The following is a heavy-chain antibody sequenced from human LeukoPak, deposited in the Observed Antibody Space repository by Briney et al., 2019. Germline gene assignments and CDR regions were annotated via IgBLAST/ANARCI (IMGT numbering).Heavy chain of an antibody. CDR2: ITSKTGGGTT. CDR3: TTSYGGFFDY. V-gene: IGHV3-15*01. CDR1: GFTFSNAW. J-gene: IGHJ4*02. Sequence: PGGSLRLSCAASGFTFSNAWMHWVRQAPGKGLEWVGRITSKTGGGTTDYAAPVKGRFTISRDDSKNTLYLQMNSLKTEDTAVYYWTTSYGGFFDYWGQGTLVTVSS. D-gene: IGHD4-23*01.